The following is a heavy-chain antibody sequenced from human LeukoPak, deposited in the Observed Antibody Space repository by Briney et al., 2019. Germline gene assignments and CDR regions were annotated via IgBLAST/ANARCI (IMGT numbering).Heavy chain of an antibody. V-gene: IGHV4-39*07. CDR3: ARIWGSVGYGTFDY. D-gene: IGHD5-12*01. CDR1: GGSISSSTYY. Sequence: SETLSLTCTVSGGSISSSTYYWGWIRQPPGEGLEWIGTIYYSGSTYYNPSPRSRVTISVDTSRNQFSLKLTSVTAADTAMYYCARIWGSVGYGTFDYWGQGTLVTVSS. J-gene: IGHJ4*02. CDR2: IYYSGST.